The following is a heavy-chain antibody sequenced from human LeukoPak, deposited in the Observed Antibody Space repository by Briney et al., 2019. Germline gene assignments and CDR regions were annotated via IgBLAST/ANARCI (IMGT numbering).Heavy chain of an antibody. CDR3: AFSRFLEWSNDAFDI. J-gene: IGHJ3*02. CDR2: INSDGSST. D-gene: IGHD3-3*01. Sequence: GGSLRLSCAVSGFTFSSYWMSWVRQAPGKGLVWVSRINSDGSSTSYADSVKGRFTISRDNAKNTLYLQMNSLRAEDTAVYYCAFSRFLEWSNDAFDIWGQGTMVTVSS. V-gene: IGHV3-74*01. CDR1: GFTFSSYW.